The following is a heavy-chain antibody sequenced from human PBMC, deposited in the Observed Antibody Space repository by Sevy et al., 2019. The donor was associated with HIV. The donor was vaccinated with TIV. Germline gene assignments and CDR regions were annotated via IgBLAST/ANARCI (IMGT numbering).Heavy chain of an antibody. CDR3: ARCWTRIYQVLPVY. CDR1: GYAFSNYE. J-gene: IGHJ4*02. D-gene: IGHD2-2*01. V-gene: IGHV1-8*01. Sequence: GSVKVSCQTSGYAFSNYEINWVRQATGQGLEWMGRMNPNSGDTSYSQKFQGRVTMTSDTPTSTVYMELSGLRFEDTAVYYCARCWTRIYQVLPVYWGQGTLVTVSS. CDR2: MNPNSGDT.